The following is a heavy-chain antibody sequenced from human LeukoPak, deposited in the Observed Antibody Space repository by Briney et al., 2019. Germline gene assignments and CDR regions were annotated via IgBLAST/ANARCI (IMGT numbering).Heavy chain of an antibody. V-gene: IGHV3-23*01. Sequence: GGSLRLSCAASGFTFSSYAMNWVRQAPGKGLEWVSAISGSGGSTYYADSVKGRFTISRDNSKNTLYLQMNSLRAEDTAVYYCAKDQVTMVRGVIINPSDYWGQGTLVAVSS. CDR1: GFTFSSYA. CDR2: ISGSGGST. J-gene: IGHJ4*02. D-gene: IGHD3-10*01. CDR3: AKDQVTMVRGVIINPSDY.